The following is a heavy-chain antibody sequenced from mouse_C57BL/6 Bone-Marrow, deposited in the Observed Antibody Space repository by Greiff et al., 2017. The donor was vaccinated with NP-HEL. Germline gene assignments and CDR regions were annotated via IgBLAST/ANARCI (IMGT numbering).Heavy chain of an antibody. CDR3: ARDPYYFDY. Sequence: EVQRVESGGDLVKPGGSLKLSCAASGFTFSSYGMSWVRQTPDKRLEWVATISSGGSYTYYPDSVKGRFTISRDNAKNTLYLQMSSLKSDDTAMYYCARDPYYFDYWGQGTTLTVSS. CDR2: ISSGGSYT. J-gene: IGHJ2*01. CDR1: GFTFSSYG. V-gene: IGHV5-6*01.